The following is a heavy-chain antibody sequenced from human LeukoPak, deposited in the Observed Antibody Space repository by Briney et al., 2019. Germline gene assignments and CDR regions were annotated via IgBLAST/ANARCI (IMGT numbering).Heavy chain of an antibody. CDR3: ARVNWNDVGDYYYYMDV. Sequence: GASVKVSCKASGYTFTSYGISWVRQAPGQGLEWMGSISANNGNTNYAQKLQGRVTMTTDTSTSTAYMELRSLRSDDTAVYYCARVNWNDVGDYYYYMDVWGKGTTVTVSS. V-gene: IGHV1-18*01. D-gene: IGHD1-1*01. J-gene: IGHJ6*03. CDR2: ISANNGNT. CDR1: GYTFTSYG.